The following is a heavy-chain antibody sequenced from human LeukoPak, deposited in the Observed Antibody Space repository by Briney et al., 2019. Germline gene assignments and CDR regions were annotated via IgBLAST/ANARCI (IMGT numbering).Heavy chain of an antibody. CDR2: INSDGSST. J-gene: IGHJ4*02. CDR3: GTLPTPTVVTWYYFDY. D-gene: IGHD4-23*01. CDR1: GFTFSSYS. V-gene: IGHV3-74*01. Sequence: PGGALRLSCAASGFTFSSYSMNWVRQAPGKGLEWVSRINSDGSSTSYADSVKGRFTISRDNAKNTLYLQMNSLRAEDTAVYYCGTLPTPTVVTWYYFDYWGQGTLVTVSS.